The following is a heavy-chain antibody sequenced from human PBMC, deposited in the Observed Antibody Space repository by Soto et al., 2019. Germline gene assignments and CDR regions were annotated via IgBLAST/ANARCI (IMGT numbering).Heavy chain of an antibody. CDR2: VTGRASST. CDR3: AKHLTSQRMQRLWAAEFHI. J-gene: IGHJ3*02. Sequence: EVRLLESGGGLVQPGGSLRLSCFASGFTFPNYAMSWVRQAPGKGLEWVSFVTGRASSTYYANSVEGRFTISRGKSRNTLFLHMKSLGAEDSAVYYCAKHLTSQRMQRLWAAEFHIWGHGTMLPVSS. D-gene: IGHD2-15*01. CDR1: GFTFPNYA. V-gene: IGHV3-23*01.